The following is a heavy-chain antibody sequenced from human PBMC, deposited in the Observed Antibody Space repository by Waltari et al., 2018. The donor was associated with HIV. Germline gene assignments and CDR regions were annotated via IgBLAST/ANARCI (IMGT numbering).Heavy chain of an antibody. CDR3: ARDPLVEHRGILDY. J-gene: IGHJ4*02. Sequence: EVQLGESGGGLVQPGGSLRLSWAASGFPFSSTWMSWVRQAPGKGLEWVANIKQDGSEKYYVDSVKGRFTISRDNAKNSLYLQMNSLRAEDTAVYYCARDPLVEHRGILDYWGQGTLVTVSS. CDR2: IKQDGSEK. D-gene: IGHD1-1*01. CDR1: GFPFSSTW. V-gene: IGHV3-7*01.